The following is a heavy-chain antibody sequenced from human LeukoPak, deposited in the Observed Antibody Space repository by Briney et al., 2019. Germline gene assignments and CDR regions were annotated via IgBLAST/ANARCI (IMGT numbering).Heavy chain of an antibody. CDR1: GFTFSSYA. CDR3: ARAFASAANDYVLSLGDYYFDY. CDR2: ISYDGSNK. J-gene: IGHJ4*02. V-gene: IGHV3-30-3*01. Sequence: GGSLRLSCAASGFTFSSYAMHWVRQAPGKGLEWVAVISYDGSNKYYADSVKGRFTISRDNSKNTLYLQMNSLRAEDTAVYYCARAFASAANDYVLSLGDYYFDYWGQGTLVTVSS. D-gene: IGHD3-10*02.